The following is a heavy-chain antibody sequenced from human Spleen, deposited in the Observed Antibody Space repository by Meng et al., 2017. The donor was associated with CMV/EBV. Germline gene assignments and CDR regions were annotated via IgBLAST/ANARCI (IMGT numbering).Heavy chain of an antibody. CDR1: GFSLSHNA. J-gene: IGHJ4*02. CDR3: ARGGGPITRGPFDY. Sequence: VQVVGAGGGVVQPGGSLRLACAASGFSLSHNAMSWVRQAPGKGLEWVSAIEGSNDKTHYADSVKGRFTISRDNAKNSLYLQMNSLRAEDTALYHCARGGGPITRGPFDYWGQGTLVTVSS. D-gene: IGHD3-10*01. CDR2: IEGSNDKT. V-gene: IGHV3-20*01.